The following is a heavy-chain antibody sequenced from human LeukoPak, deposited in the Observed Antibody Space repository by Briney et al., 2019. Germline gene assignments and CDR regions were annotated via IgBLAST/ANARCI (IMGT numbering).Heavy chain of an antibody. Sequence: SVKVSCKASGGTFSSYTISWVRQAPGQGLEWMGRIIPILGIANYAQKFQGRVTITADKSTGTAYMELSSLRSEDTAVYYCARDQNPHIAVAGRSHFDYWGQGTLVTVSS. CDR2: IIPILGIA. V-gene: IGHV1-69*04. CDR1: GGTFSSYT. D-gene: IGHD6-19*01. J-gene: IGHJ4*02. CDR3: ARDQNPHIAVAGRSHFDY.